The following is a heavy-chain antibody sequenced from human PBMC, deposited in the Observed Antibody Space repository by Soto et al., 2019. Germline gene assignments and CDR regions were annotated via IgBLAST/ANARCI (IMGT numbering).Heavy chain of an antibody. Sequence: PGGSLRLSCAASGFTFSSYSMNWVRQAPGKGPEWVSSISSSSYIYYADSVKGRFTISRDNAKNSLYLQMNSLRAEDTAVYYCARDSPSNYYDSSGYYDYWGQGTLVTVSS. V-gene: IGHV3-21*01. CDR3: ARDSPSNYYDSSGYYDY. CDR1: GFTFSSYS. D-gene: IGHD3-22*01. CDR2: ISSSSYI. J-gene: IGHJ4*02.